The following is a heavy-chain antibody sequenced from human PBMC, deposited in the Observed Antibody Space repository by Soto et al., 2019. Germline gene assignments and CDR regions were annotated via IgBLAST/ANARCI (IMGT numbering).Heavy chain of an antibody. CDR2: IYYSGST. CDR1: GGSVSSGSYY. V-gene: IGHV4-61*01. Sequence: SETLSLTCTVSGGSVSSGSYYWSWIRQPPGKGLEWIGYIYYSGSTNYNPSLKSRVTISVDTSKNQFSLKLSSVTAADTAVYYCARDDSSGYSRTPARVDYYYGMDVWGQGTTVTVSS. J-gene: IGHJ6*02. D-gene: IGHD3-22*01. CDR3: ARDDSSGYSRTPARVDYYYGMDV.